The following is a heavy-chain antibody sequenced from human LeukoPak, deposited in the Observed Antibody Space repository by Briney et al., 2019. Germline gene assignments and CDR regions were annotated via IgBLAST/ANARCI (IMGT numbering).Heavy chain of an antibody. CDR2: ISSSSSYI. CDR3: ASQTTTGTDNGAFDI. Sequence: GGSLRLSCAASGFTFSSYIMNWARQAPGKGLEWVSSISSSSSYIYYADSVKGRFTISRDNAKNSLYLQMNSLRAEDTAVYYCASQTTTGTDNGAFDIWGQGTMVTVSS. J-gene: IGHJ3*02. V-gene: IGHV3-21*01. D-gene: IGHD1-1*01. CDR1: GFTFSSYI.